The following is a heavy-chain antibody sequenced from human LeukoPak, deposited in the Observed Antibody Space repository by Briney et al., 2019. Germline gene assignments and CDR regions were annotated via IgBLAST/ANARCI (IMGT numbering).Heavy chain of an antibody. CDR2: ISSSSSTI. V-gene: IGHV3-48*01. Sequence: GGSLRLSCAASGFTFNSYNMNWVRQAPGKGLEWLSYISSSSSTIYYADSVKGRFTISRDNAKNSLYLQMNSLRAEDTAVYYCARDALELRWGRFDYWGQGTLVTVSS. D-gene: IGHD1-7*01. CDR1: GFTFNSYN. J-gene: IGHJ4*02. CDR3: ARDALELRWGRFDY.